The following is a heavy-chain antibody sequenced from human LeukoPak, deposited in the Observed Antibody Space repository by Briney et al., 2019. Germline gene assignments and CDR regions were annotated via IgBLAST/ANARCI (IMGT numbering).Heavy chain of an antibody. V-gene: IGHV4-38-2*02. Sequence: SETLSLTCTVSGFYINDGYYWGWVRQPPGKGPESIGNIYRTGSTYYSPSLKSRVTISVDTSKNQFSLTLMSVTARDTAVYFCARLKGYDYGDYFDYWGQGVLVTVSS. CDR1: GFYINDGYY. J-gene: IGHJ4*02. D-gene: IGHD4/OR15-4a*01. CDR2: IYRTGST. CDR3: ARLKGYDYGDYFDY.